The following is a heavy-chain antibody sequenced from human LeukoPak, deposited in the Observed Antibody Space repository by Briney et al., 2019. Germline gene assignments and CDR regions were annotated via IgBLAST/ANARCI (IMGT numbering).Heavy chain of an antibody. CDR2: IYHSGSP. CDR1: GGSISGYY. CDR3: ASGTTSGPHWDGMDV. J-gene: IGHJ6*02. Sequence: SETLSLTCTVSGGSISGYYWTWIRQPPGRGLEWIGYIYHSGSPNYNSSLKSRVTISVDMSKNHSSLRLTSVTAADTAVYYCASGTTSGPHWDGMDVWGQGTTVTVSS. D-gene: IGHD1-1*01. V-gene: IGHV4-59*01.